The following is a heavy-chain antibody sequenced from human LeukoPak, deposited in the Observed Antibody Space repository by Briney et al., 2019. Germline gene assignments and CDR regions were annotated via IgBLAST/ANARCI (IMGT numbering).Heavy chain of an antibody. V-gene: IGHV4-34*01. J-gene: IGHJ3*02. CDR1: GGSFSGYY. D-gene: IGHD1-14*01. CDR2: INHSGST. Sequence: SETLSLTCAVYGGSFSGYYWSWIRQPPGKGLEWIGEINHSGSTNYNPSLKSRVTISVDTSKNQFSLKLSSVTAADTAVYYCARVFVSTGAFDIWGQGTMVTVSS. CDR3: ARVFVSTGAFDI.